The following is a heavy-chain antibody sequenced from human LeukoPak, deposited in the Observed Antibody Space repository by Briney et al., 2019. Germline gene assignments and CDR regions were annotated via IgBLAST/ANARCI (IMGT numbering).Heavy chain of an antibody. CDR1: GFTFSSYA. D-gene: IGHD1-26*01. J-gene: IGHJ3*02. CDR3: ARDSRPLWELLGNDAFDI. Sequence: PGGSLRLSCAASGFTFSSYAMHWVRQAPGKGLEYVSAISSNGGSTYYANSVKGRFAISRDNSKNTLYLQMGSLRAEDMAVYYCARDSRPLWELLGNDAFDIWAQGTMVTVSS. CDR2: ISSNGGST. V-gene: IGHV3-64*01.